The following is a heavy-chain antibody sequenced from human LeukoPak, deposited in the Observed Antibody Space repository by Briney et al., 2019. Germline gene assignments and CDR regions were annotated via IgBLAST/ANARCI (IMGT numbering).Heavy chain of an antibody. CDR2: ISSSGGAT. Sequence: PGGSLRLSCAASGFTFSNAWMTWIRQAPGKGLEWVSAISSSGGATYYAASVKGRFTISRDMSKNTVFLQMNSLSVEDMAVYYCARQIGYCSDGNCYFDYWGQGALVTVSS. CDR1: GFTFSNAW. V-gene: IGHV3-23*01. CDR3: ARQIGYCSDGNCYFDY. J-gene: IGHJ4*02. D-gene: IGHD2-15*01.